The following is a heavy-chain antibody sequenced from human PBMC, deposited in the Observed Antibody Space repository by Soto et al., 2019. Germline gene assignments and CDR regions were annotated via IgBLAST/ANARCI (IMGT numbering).Heavy chain of an antibody. V-gene: IGHV3-30-3*01. D-gene: IGHD4-17*01. Sequence: GGSLRLSCAASGLTFNIYALHWVRQAPGKGLEWVAVISFDGTKKYYSDSVKGRFTISRDNLKNTLYLQMNNLRVEDAALYFCAGEDDYGYRYINYGLDVWGQGTTVTVSS. CDR3: AGEDDYGYRYINYGLDV. J-gene: IGHJ6*02. CDR1: GLTFNIYA. CDR2: ISFDGTKK.